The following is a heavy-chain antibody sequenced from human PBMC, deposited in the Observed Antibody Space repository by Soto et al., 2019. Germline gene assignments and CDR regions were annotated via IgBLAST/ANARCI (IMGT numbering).Heavy chain of an antibody. J-gene: IGHJ5*02. V-gene: IGHV3-23*01. D-gene: IGHD6-13*01. CDR2: IGSSGSA. Sequence: PGKGLEWVSYIGSSGSAYYADSVKGRFAISRDNSKNTLYLQLNSLRAEDTAVYYCVKDRAQQLIRGPGLDLLGQGTLV. CDR3: VKDRAQQLIRGPGLDL.